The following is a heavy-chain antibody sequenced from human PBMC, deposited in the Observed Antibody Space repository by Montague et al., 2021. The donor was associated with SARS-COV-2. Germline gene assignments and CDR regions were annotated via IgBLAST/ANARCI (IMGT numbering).Heavy chain of an antibody. D-gene: IGHD5/OR15-5a*01. CDR3: ARDLGISLSTGRVDAFDV. Sequence: SAISGDSVSSKRAAWNWIRQSPSRGLEWLGRTYYRSKWYTDYAVSVRSRITVNSDTSKNQVSLHLTSVTPDDTAVYFCARDLGISLSTGRVDAFDVWGQGTMVTVSS. CDR1: GDSVSSKRAA. V-gene: IGHV6-1*01. J-gene: IGHJ3*01. CDR2: TYYRSKWYT.